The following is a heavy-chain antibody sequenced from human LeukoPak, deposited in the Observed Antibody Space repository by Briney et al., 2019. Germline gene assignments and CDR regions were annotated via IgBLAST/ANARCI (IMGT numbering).Heavy chain of an antibody. CDR1: GFTFSSYE. CDR3: ARDSNKREWILKNDAFDI. CDR2: IGSSGSTV. V-gene: IGHV3-48*03. J-gene: IGHJ3*02. Sequence: GGSLRLSCAASGFTFSSYEMNWVRQAPGKGLEWVSYIGSSGSTVYYADSVKGRFTISRDNAKNSLYLQMNSLRAEDTAVYYCARDSNKREWILKNDAFDIWGQGTMVTVSS. D-gene: IGHD5-18*01.